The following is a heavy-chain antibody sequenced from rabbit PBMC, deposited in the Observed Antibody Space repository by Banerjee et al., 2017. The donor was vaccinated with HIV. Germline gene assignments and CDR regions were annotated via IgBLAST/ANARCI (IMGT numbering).Heavy chain of an antibody. CDR3: VRDTMTMVMWDL. V-gene: IGHV1S45*01. J-gene: IGHJ6*01. Sequence: QEQLEESGGDLVKPEGSLTLTCTASGFSFTNKYVMCWVRQAPGKGLQWIACINTSSGSTYYASWVNGRFTISSHNAQNTLYLQLNSLTAADTATYFCVRDTMTMVMWDLWGPGTLVTVS. CDR1: GFSFTNKYV. D-gene: IGHD2-1*01. CDR2: INTSSGST.